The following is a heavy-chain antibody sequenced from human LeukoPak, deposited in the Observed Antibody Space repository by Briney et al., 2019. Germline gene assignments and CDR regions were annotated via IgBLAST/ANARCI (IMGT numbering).Heavy chain of an antibody. D-gene: IGHD4-23*01. J-gene: IGHJ4*02. CDR2: INHSGST. V-gene: IGHV4-34*01. CDR3: ARGHTVVTTRTNYYFDY. Sequence: PSETLSLTCAVYGGSFSGYYWSWIRQPPGKGLEWIGEINHSGSTNYNPSLKSRVTISVDTSKNQFSLKLSSVTAADTAVYYCARGHTVVTTRTNYYFDYWGQGTLVTVSS. CDR1: GGSFSGYY.